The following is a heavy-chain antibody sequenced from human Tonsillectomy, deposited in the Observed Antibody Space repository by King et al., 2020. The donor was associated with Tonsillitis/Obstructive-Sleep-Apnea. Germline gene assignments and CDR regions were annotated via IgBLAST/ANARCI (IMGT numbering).Heavy chain of an antibody. D-gene: IGHD1-1*01. CDR1: GGPFSSYA. J-gene: IGHJ4*02. CDR2: IIPILGIA. Sequence: QLVPSGAAVKTPGSSVKVSCKASGGPFSSYALSWVRQAPGQGLEWMGGIIPILGIANYAQKFQGRVTITADKSTSTAYLELSSLRSEDTAVSDCAREAAHRRNRGRGGNDGDDGGQGTRGTVSA. V-gene: IGHV1-69*10. CDR3: AREAAHRRNRGRGGNDGDD.